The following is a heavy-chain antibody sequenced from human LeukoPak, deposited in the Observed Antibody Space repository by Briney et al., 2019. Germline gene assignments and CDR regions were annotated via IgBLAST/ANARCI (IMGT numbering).Heavy chain of an antibody. CDR2: VYTGGST. CDR3: ARDSCRSISCYNNWFDP. D-gene: IGHD2-2*02. CDR1: GDSIRNNY. V-gene: IGHV4-4*07. J-gene: IGHJ5*02. Sequence: PSETLSLTCTVSGDSIRNNYWSWIRQPAGKGLEWIGRVYTGGSTNYNSSLKSRVTMSVDTSKNQFSLKLNSVTAADTAVYYCARDSCRSISCYNNWFDPWGQGTLVTVSS.